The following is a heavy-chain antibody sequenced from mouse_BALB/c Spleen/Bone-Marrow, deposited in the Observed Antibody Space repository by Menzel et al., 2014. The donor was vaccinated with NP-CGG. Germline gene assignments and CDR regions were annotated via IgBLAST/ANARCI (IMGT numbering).Heavy chain of an antibody. V-gene: IGHV1-52*01. J-gene: IGHJ4*01. CDR2: IDPSTSET. CDR3: ARRTLAMDY. CDR1: DYTFTTYW. Sequence: QVQLQQSGPDLVRPGSSVKMSCKASDYTFTTYWMHWVKQRPGQGLEWIGMIDPSTSETRLNQKFKDKATLIVDKSSNTAYMELSSLTSEDSAVYYWARRTLAMDYWGQGTSVTVSS.